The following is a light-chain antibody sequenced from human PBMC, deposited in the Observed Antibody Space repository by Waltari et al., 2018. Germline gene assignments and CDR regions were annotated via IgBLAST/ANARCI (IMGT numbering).Light chain of an antibody. CDR1: ESVSSSY. V-gene: IGKV3-20*01. CDR2: GPS. Sequence: EIVLTQSPGTLSLSPGERATLSCRASESVSSSYLAWYQQKPGQAPRLLMYGPSTRAAGIPDRYSGSWSGTDFTLTISRLDPEDFAVYYCQLYGHSPVVTLGGGTKVEIK. CDR3: QLYGHSPVVT. J-gene: IGKJ4*01.